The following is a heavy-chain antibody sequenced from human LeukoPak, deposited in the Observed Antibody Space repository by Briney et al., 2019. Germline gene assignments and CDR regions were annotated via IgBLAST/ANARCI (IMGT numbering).Heavy chain of an antibody. CDR2: IYHSGTT. V-gene: IGHV4-30-2*01. CDR1: GGSISSGGYS. D-gene: IGHD2/OR15-2a*01. CDR3: ARSAHEYTFFDY. Sequence: SETLSLTCAVSGGSISSGGYSWSWIRQPPGEGLEWLGYIYHSGTTYYNPSLKSRVTISVDRPRNQFSLQLSSVTAADTAMYFCARSAHEYTFFDYWGQGTLVTVSS. J-gene: IGHJ4*02.